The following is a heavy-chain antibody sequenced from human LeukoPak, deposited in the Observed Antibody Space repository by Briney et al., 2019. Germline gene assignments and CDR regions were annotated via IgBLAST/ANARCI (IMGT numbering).Heavy chain of an antibody. CDR3: ARDGSSFDGSGSFDAFDV. CDR2: ISTSGGT. Sequence: SETLSLTCTVSGGSINTYFWSWIRQAPGKGLEWIGFISTSGGTKHNPSLKSRVTISVDTSKNQFSLKLTSLTAADTAPYFCARDGSSFDGSGSFDAFDVWGRGTMVIVSS. D-gene: IGHD3-22*01. V-gene: IGHV4-59*01. J-gene: IGHJ3*01. CDR1: GGSINTYF.